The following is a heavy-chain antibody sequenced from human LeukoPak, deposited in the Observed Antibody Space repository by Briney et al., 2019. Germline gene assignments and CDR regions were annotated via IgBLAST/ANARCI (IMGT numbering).Heavy chain of an antibody. V-gene: IGHV1-8*01. J-gene: IGHJ4*02. CDR3: SRNRGLQLREGYDDY. CDR1: GYTFTNYD. CDR2: MNPNNGHT. D-gene: IGHD4-11*01. Sequence: ASVKVSCKASGYTFTNYDINWVRQATGQGLEWMGWMNPNNGHTGSAQKFLGRVTMTRNTSISTVYMELSSLRSDDTAVYYCSRNRGLQLREGYDDYWGQGTLVTVSS.